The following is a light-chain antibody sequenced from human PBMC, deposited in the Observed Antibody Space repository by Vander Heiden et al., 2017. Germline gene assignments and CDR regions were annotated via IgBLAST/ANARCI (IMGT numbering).Light chain of an antibody. CDR1: SSDVGGYNY. CDR2: DVS. Sequence: QSALTQPASVSGSPGQSITISCTGTSSDVGGYNYVSWYQQHPGKAPKLMISDVSNRPSGFSNRFSGSKSGNTASLTISGLQAEDEADYYCSSYTSSSTLEVVFGGGTKLTVL. CDR3: SSYTSSSTLEVV. J-gene: IGLJ2*01. V-gene: IGLV2-14*03.